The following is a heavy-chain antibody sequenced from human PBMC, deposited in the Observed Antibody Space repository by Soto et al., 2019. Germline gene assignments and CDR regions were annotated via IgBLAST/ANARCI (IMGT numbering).Heavy chain of an antibody. J-gene: IGHJ3*02. CDR2: ISGSGGRT. D-gene: IGHD1-26*01. V-gene: IGHV3-23*01. CDR1: GFTFSSYA. Sequence: PGGSRRLSCAASGFTFSSYAMSWVGQAPGKGLEWVSAISGSGGRTYYADSVKGRFTISRDNSKNTLYLQMNSLRAEDTAVYYCASKWETKPGGAFDIWGQGTMVTVSS. CDR3: ASKWETKPGGAFDI.